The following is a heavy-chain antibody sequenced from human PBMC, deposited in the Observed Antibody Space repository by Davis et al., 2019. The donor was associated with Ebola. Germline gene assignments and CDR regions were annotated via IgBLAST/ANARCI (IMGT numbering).Heavy chain of an antibody. V-gene: IGHV3-23*01. Sequence: PGGSLRLSCAASGFTFSSYAMSWVRQAPGKGLEWVSAISGSGGSTYYADSVKGRFTISRDNSKNTLYLQMNSLRAEDTAVYYCAKVGGYCSGGSCYWNFDPWGQGTLVTVSS. CDR2: ISGSGGST. D-gene: IGHD2-15*01. J-gene: IGHJ5*02. CDR1: GFTFSSYA. CDR3: AKVGGYCSGGSCYWNFDP.